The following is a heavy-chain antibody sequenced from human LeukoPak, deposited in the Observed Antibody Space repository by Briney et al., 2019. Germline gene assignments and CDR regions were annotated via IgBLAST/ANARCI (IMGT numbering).Heavy chain of an antibody. CDR3: ARGLIGVVVTSRKYFDL. V-gene: IGHV4-59*01. D-gene: IGHD2-21*02. CDR2: IYYSGKT. CDR1: GDPINTYY. J-gene: IGHJ2*01. Sequence: SETLSLTCTVSGDPINTYYWSWIRQPPGKGLEWIGYIYYSGKTNNNPSLKSRVSMSVDTSKNQFSLKLSSVTTADTAVYYCARGLIGVVVTSRKYFDLWGRGTLVTVSS.